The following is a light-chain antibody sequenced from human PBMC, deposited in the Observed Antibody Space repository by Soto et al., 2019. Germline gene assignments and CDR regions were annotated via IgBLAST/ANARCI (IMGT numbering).Light chain of an antibody. CDR3: QSYDSSLSGSVV. CDR1: SSNIGAGYD. V-gene: IGLV1-40*01. J-gene: IGLJ2*01. Sequence: QSVLTQPPSVSGAPGQRVTISCTGSSSNIGAGYDVHWYQHLPGTAPKLLIYGNSIRPSGVPDRFSGSRSGTSASLAITGLQAEDEAHYYCQSYDSSLSGSVVFGGGTKLTVL. CDR2: GNS.